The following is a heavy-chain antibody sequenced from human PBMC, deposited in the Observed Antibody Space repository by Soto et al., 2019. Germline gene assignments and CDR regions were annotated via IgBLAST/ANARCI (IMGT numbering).Heavy chain of an antibody. CDR1: GYSFTNYW. CDR3: ARHVDYYYGMDV. V-gene: IGHV5-51*01. CDR2: IYGDDSDV. J-gene: IGHJ6*02. Sequence: GESLKISCKASGYSFTNYWIGWVRQMPGKGLEWMAIIYGDDSDVRYSPSFQGQVTVSLDKSITTAYVQWSSLKASDTAMYYCARHVDYYYGMDVWGQGTTVTVSS.